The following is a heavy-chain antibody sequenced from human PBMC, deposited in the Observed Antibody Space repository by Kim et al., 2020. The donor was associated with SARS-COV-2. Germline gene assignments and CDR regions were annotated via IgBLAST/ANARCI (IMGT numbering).Heavy chain of an antibody. CDR1: GGSISSYY. CDR2: IYYSGST. Sequence: SETLSLTCTVSGGSISSYYWSWIRQPPGKGLEWIGYIYYSGSTNYNPSLKSRVTISVDTSKNQFSLKLSSVTAADTAVYYCARQRYSGSYNYVDYWGQGTLVTVSS. D-gene: IGHD1-26*01. J-gene: IGHJ4*02. CDR3: ARQRYSGSYNYVDY. V-gene: IGHV4-59*01.